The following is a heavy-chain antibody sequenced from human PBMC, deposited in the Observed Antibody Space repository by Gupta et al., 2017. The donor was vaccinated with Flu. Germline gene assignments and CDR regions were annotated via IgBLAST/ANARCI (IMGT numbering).Heavy chain of an antibody. J-gene: IGHJ4*02. D-gene: IGHD5/OR15-5a*01. CDR3: AGGVDDSAFDF. CDR2: IYYSGTA. CDR1: GGSVSTSNSY. V-gene: IGHV4-39*01. Sequence: QLRLQGSCPGLVKPSETLSPSCTVSGGSVSTSNSYWALIRQPPGQGLDWIATIYYSGTAYYNPSLRSRATMSLDTSRNQFSLKVRSMTTADTAVYYCAGGVDDSAFDFWGQGPLVTVSS.